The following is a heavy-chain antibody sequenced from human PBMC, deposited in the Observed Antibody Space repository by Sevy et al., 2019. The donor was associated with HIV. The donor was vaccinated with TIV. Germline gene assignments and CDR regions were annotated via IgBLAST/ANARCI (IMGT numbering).Heavy chain of an antibody. CDR1: GFTFNTYA. D-gene: IGHD6-19*01. Sequence: GGSLRLSCAASGFTFNTYAIHWVRQAPGKGLEWVALISYDGSYEYYADSVEGRFTISRDNSKNTLYLQMNSLRAEDTAVYYCARSSLLVAGSYGMDVWGQGTTVTVSS. CDR3: ARSSLLVAGSYGMDV. CDR2: ISYDGSYE. V-gene: IGHV3-30*04. J-gene: IGHJ6*02.